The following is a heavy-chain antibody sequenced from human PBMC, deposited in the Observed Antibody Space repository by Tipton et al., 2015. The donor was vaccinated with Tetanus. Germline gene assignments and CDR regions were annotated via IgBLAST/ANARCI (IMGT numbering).Heavy chain of an antibody. CDR1: GGSISSYY. D-gene: IGHD6-13*01. V-gene: IGHV4-59*01. CDR2: IYYSGST. CDR3: ARATGIAAGVRWFDP. Sequence: GLVKPSETLSLTCTVSGGSISSYYWSWIRQPPGKGLEWIGYIYYSGSTNYNPSLKSRVTISVDTSKNQFSPKLSSVTAADTAVYYCARATGIAAGVRWFDPWGQGTLVTVSS. J-gene: IGHJ5*02.